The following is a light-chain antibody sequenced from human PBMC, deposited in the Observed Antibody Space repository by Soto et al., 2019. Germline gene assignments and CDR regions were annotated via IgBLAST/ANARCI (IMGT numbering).Light chain of an antibody. Sequence: QSALTQPASVSGSLGQSITIACTGTSTDFGGQNYVSWYQQHPGRAPKLILYEVSNRPSGVSNRFSGSKSGNTAYLTSSGLQADDVADYYCSSYTDGVTLEVFGPGTKLTVL. CDR2: EVS. J-gene: IGLJ1*01. CDR3: SSYTDGVTLEV. V-gene: IGLV2-14*03. CDR1: STDFGGQNY.